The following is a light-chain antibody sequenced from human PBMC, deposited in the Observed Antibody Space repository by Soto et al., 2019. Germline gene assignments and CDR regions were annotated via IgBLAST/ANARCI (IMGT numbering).Light chain of an antibody. Sequence: LVLTQSPGTLSMSPGERATLSCRASEYVSSTYLAWYQQKFGQAPRLLFYRASTRATGVPDRFSGSGSGRDFTLTISRLEPEDFAVYYCQQYGSSPPYTFGQGTKLEIK. CDR2: RAS. V-gene: IGKV3-20*01. J-gene: IGKJ2*01. CDR3: QQYGSSPPYT. CDR1: EYVSSTY.